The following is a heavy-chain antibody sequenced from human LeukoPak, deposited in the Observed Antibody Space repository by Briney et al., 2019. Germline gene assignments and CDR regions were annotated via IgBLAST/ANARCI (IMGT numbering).Heavy chain of an antibody. CDR1: GASITNYY. J-gene: IGHJ4*02. V-gene: IGHV4-4*07. Sequence: SETLSLTCTVSGASITNYYWSWIRQSAGKGLEWIGRFYPSGSTHSNPSLKSRVTMSLDTSKNQFSLGLSSVTAADTAVYYCARVRPNWNDGTFDYWGQGTLVTVSS. D-gene: IGHD1-1*01. CDR2: FYPSGST. CDR3: ARVRPNWNDGTFDY.